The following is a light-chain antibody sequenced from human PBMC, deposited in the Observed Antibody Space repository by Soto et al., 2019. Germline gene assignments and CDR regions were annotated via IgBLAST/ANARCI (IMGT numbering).Light chain of an antibody. CDR2: GAS. Sequence: IVLTQSPGTLSLSPWERATLSCMASQSVSTNLAWYQQKPGQAPRLLLYGASTRAAGIPARFSGSGSGTEFTLTISSLQSADFAVYYCQQYNNWHSLTFGGGTKVDI. J-gene: IGKJ4*01. V-gene: IGKV3-15*01. CDR3: QQYNNWHSLT. CDR1: QSVSTN.